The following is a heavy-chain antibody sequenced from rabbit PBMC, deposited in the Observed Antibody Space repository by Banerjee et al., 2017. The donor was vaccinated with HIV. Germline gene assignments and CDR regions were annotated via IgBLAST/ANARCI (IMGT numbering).Heavy chain of an antibody. J-gene: IGHJ6*01. V-gene: IGHV1S45*01. CDR3: ARAGYSSGWGADL. CDR1: GLDFSSSYW. Sequence: QEQLVEYGGDLVQPEGSLTLTCKASGLDFSSSYWICWVRQAPGKGLEWIACIYAGSSGSTYYASWAKGRFTISKTSSTTVTLQMTSLTAADTATYFCARAGYSSGWGADLWGPGTLVTVS. CDR2: IYAGSSGST. D-gene: IGHD4-1*01.